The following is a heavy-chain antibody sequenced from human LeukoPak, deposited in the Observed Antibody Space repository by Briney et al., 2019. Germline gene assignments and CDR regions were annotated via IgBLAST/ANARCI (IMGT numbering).Heavy chain of an antibody. J-gene: IGHJ3*02. Sequence: GESLKISCKGSGYSFTSYWIGWVRQMPGKGLEWMGIIYPGDSDTRYSPSFQGQVTISADKSISTAYLQWSSLKASDTAMYYCARHGRALAWFGGLGAFDIWGQGTMVTVSS. CDR2: IYPGDSDT. CDR3: ARHGRALAWFGGLGAFDI. CDR1: GYSFTSYW. V-gene: IGHV5-51*01. D-gene: IGHD3-10*01.